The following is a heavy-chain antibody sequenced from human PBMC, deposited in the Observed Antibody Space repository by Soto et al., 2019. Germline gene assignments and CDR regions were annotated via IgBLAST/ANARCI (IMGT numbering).Heavy chain of an antibody. CDR1: SSWRRRYY. D-gene: IGHD3-3*01. CDR3: ARHLRSSGYYIH. CDR2: IYYSGST. V-gene: IGHV4-59*08. Sequence: TVCSSWRRRYYWSWIRQPPGKGLEWIGYIYYSGSTNYNPSLRSRVTISLDMTKNQFSLKLTSVTAADTAVYYCARHLRSSGYYIHWGQGTLVTVSS. J-gene: IGHJ4*02.